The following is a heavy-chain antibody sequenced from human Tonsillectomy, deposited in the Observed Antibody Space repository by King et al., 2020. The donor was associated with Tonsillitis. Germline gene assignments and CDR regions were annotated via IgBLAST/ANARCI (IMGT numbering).Heavy chain of an antibody. CDR2: IKSKTHGGTT. CDR3: TTDPDPRIENYNDPSGYFPFDY. D-gene: IGHD3-22*01. V-gene: IGHV3-15*01. Sequence: VQLVESGGGLVKPGGSLRLSCAASGFSFTYAWMTWVRQAPGKGLEWVGRIKSKTHGGTTDYAAPVKGRFTISRDDSKNTLYLQMNSLKTEDTAVYYCTTDPDPRIENYNDPSGYFPFDYWGQGTLVTVSS. CDR1: GFSFTYAW. J-gene: IGHJ4*02.